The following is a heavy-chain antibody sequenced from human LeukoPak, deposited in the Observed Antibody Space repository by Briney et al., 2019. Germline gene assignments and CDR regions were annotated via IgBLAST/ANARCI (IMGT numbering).Heavy chain of an antibody. CDR3: AKDSSEYSSSFDY. D-gene: IGHD6-6*01. CDR2: ISYDGSNK. V-gene: IGHV3-30*18. Sequence: GGSLRLSCAASGCTFSSYGMHRVRQAPGKGLEWVAVISYDGSNKYYADSVKGRFTISRDNSKNTLYLQMNSLRAEDTAVYYCAKDSSEYSSSFDYWGQGTLVTVSS. CDR1: GCTFSSYG. J-gene: IGHJ4*02.